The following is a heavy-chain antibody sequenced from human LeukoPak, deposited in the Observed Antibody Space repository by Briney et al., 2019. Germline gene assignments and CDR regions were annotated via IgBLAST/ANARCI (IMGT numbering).Heavy chain of an antibody. CDR3: ARDQSGYSRGLFDY. Sequence: ASVKVSCKASGYTFTSYGISWVRQAPGQGLEWMGWISAYNGNTNYAQKLQGRVTITADESTSTAYMELSSLRSEDTAVYYCARDQSGYSRGLFDYWGQGTLVTVSS. V-gene: IGHV1-18*04. D-gene: IGHD6-13*01. CDR2: ISAYNGNT. CDR1: GYTFTSYG. J-gene: IGHJ4*02.